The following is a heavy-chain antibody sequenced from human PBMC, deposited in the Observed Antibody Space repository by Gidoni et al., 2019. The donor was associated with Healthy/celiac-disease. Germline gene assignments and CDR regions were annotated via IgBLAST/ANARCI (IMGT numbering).Heavy chain of an antibody. CDR1: GFTFSSYA. CDR3: AKFDIVATIIGNFDY. CDR2: ISGSGGRT. D-gene: IGHD5-12*01. J-gene: IGHJ4*02. V-gene: IGHV3-23*01. Sequence: EVQLLESGGGLVQPGGSLRLSCAASGFTFSSYAMSWVRQAPGKGLEWVSAISGSGGRTYYADSVKGRFTISRDNSKNTLYLQMNSLRAEDTAVYYCAKFDIVATIIGNFDYWGQGTLVTVSS.